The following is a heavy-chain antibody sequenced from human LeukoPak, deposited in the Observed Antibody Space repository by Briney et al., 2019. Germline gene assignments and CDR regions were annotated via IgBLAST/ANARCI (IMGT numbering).Heavy chain of an antibody. CDR2: IYYSGST. J-gene: IGHJ6*03. D-gene: IGHD3-3*01. CDR3: ARRQRFLEDYYYLDV. V-gene: IGHV4-39*01. CDR1: GDSITSYY. Sequence: SETLSLTCTVSGDSITSYYWGWIRQPPGKGLEWIGSIYYSGSTYYNPSLRSRVTISVDTSKNQFSLKVSSVTAADTAMYYCARRQRFLEDYYYLDVWGKGTTVTVSS.